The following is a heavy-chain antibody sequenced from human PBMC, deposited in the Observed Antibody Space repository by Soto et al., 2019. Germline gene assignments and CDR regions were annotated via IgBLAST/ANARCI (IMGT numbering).Heavy chain of an antibody. J-gene: IGHJ4*02. V-gene: IGHV4-59*01. CDR2: IYYSGST. CDR3: ARECSIPGTTGDPL. Sequence: ASETLSLTCTASGGSISSYYWSWIRQPPGRGLEWIGYIYYSGSTNYTPSLKSRVTISVDTSKNQLSLMLSSVLAADTSVYYCARECSIPGTTGDPLWGQGTLVTVSS. CDR1: GGSISSYY. D-gene: IGHD1-7*01.